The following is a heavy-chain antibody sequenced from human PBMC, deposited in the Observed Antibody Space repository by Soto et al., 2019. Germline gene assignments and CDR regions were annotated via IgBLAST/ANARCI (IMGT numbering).Heavy chain of an antibody. D-gene: IGHD6-13*01. V-gene: IGHV1-69*01. Sequence: QVQLVQSGAEVKKPGSSVKVSCKASGGTFSSYAISWVRQAPGQGLEWMGGIIPIFGTANYAQKFQGRVTITADESTSTVYMELSSLRSEDMAVYYCARSGYSSSWFFFWFDPWGQGTLVTVSS. CDR3: ARSGYSSSWFFFWFDP. CDR2: IIPIFGTA. J-gene: IGHJ5*02. CDR1: GGTFSSYA.